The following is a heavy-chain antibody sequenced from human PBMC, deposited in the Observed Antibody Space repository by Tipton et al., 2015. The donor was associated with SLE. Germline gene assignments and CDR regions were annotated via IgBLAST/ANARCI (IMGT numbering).Heavy chain of an antibody. V-gene: IGHV3-48*01. J-gene: IGHJ4*02. CDR2: ISWSSSTI. D-gene: IGHD3-16*02. CDR3: ATSRSFDY. CDR1: GFMFRSYS. Sequence: SLRLSCAASGFMFRSYSMNWVRQAPGKGLEWISYISWSSSTIYYADSVKGRFTVSRDNAKNSLYRQMNSLRAEDTAVYYCATSRSFDYWGQGTLVTVSS.